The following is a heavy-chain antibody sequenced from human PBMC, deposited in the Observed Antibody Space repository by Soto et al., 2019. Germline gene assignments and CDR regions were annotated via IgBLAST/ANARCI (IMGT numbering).Heavy chain of an antibody. D-gene: IGHD3-22*01. CDR2: LYYSVGN. Sequence: QVQLQESGPGLVKPSQTLSLTCTVSGGSISSGGYYWSWIRQHPVKGLEWIGYLYYSVGNYYNPSLKLRVTLSVDPSKNQFSRKLSSVTAADTAVYYCASALYYYDSSGHECAFDIWGQGTMVTVSS. CDR3: ASALYYYDSSGHECAFDI. CDR1: GGSISSGGYY. J-gene: IGHJ3*02. V-gene: IGHV4-31*03.